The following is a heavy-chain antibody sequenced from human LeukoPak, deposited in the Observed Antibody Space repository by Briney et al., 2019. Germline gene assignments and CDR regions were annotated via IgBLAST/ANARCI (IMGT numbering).Heavy chain of an antibody. CDR2: INHSGST. V-gene: IGHV4-34*01. CDR3: ARGPPIYYFDY. D-gene: IGHD2/OR15-2a*01. Sequence: SETLSLTCAVYGGSFSGYYWSWIRQPPGKGLEWIGEINHSGSTNYNPSLKSRVTISVDTSKNQFSLKLSSVTAADTAVYYCARGPPIYYFDYWGQGTLVTVS. J-gene: IGHJ4*02. CDR1: GGSFSGYY.